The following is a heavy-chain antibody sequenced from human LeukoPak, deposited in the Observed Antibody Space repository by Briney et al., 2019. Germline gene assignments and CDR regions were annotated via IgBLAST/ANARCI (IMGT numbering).Heavy chain of an antibody. V-gene: IGHV3-9*01. CDR1: GFTFDDYA. J-gene: IGHJ4*02. D-gene: IGHD5-12*01. CDR3: AKEGERGYDYCFDY. Sequence: HTGGSLRLSCAASGFTFDDYAMHWVRQAPGKGLEWVSGISWNSGSIGYADSVKGRFTISRDNAKNSLYLQMNSLRAEDTALYYCAKEGERGYDYCFDYRGQGTLVTVSS. CDR2: ISWNSGSI.